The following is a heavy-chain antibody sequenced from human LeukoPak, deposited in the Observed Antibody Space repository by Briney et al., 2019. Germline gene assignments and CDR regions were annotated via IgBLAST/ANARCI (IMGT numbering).Heavy chain of an antibody. V-gene: IGHV4-30-2*01. D-gene: IGHD4-23*01. Sequence: SETLSLTCTVSGGSISSGGYYWSWIRQPPGKGLEWIGYIYHSGSTYYNPSLKSRVTISVDTSKNQFSLKLSSVAAADTAVYYCASHLRWHSRDHQDAFDIWGQGTMVTVSS. CDR3: ASHLRWHSRDHQDAFDI. J-gene: IGHJ3*02. CDR2: IYHSGST. CDR1: GGSISSGGYY.